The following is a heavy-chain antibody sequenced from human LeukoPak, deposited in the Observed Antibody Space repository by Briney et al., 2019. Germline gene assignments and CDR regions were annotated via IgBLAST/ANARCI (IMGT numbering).Heavy chain of an antibody. CDR1: GGTFSSYA. Sequence: SVKVSCXASGGTFSSYAISWVRQARGQGLEWMGRIIPIFGTANYAQKFQGRVTITTDESTSTAYMELSSLRSEDTAVYYCARGSVSSGWYPFWGQGTLVTVSS. CDR2: IIPIFGTA. J-gene: IGHJ4*02. V-gene: IGHV1-69*05. CDR3: ARGSVSSGWYPF. D-gene: IGHD6-19*01.